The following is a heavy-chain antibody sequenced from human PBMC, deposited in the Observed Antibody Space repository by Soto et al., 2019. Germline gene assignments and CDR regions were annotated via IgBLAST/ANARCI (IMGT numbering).Heavy chain of an antibody. CDR2: IYHSGST. CDR3: ARAYSSNPHLYNWFDP. Sequence: SETLSLTCAVSGGSISSSNWWSWVRQPPGKGLEWIGEIYHSGSTNYNPSLKSRVTISVDKSKNQFSLKLSSVTAADTAVYYCARAYSSNPHLYNWFDPWGQGTLVTVSS. V-gene: IGHV4-4*02. J-gene: IGHJ5*02. CDR1: GGSISSSNW. D-gene: IGHD6-13*01.